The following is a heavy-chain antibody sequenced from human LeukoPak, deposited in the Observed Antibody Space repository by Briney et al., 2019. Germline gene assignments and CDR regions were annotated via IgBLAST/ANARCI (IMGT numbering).Heavy chain of an antibody. V-gene: IGHV6-1*01. CDR1: GDSVSSNSAA. D-gene: IGHD6-13*01. CDR2: TYYRSKWYN. CDR3: ARSYSSSWYAAFDY. Sequence: SQTLSLTCAISGDSVSSNSAAWNWVRQSPSRGLEWLGRTYYRSKWYNDYAVSVKSRITINPDTSKNQFSLQLNSVTPEDTAVYYCARSYSSSWYAAFDYWGQGTLVTVSS. J-gene: IGHJ4*02.